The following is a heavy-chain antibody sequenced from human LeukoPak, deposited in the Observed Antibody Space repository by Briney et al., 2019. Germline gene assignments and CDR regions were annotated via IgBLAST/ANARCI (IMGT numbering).Heavy chain of an antibody. CDR1: DSTFSSFS. Sequence: GGSLRLSCAASDSTFSSFSMRWVRQAPGKGLFWVAAISSRSAHIYYADSVKGRFTISRDNAKKSLYLEMNNLRADDTAVYYCARDRSTSRYYRGMDVWGPGTTVIVSS. V-gene: IGHV3-21*01. J-gene: IGHJ6*02. CDR3: ARDRSTSRYYRGMDV. CDR2: ISSRSAHI. D-gene: IGHD2-2*01.